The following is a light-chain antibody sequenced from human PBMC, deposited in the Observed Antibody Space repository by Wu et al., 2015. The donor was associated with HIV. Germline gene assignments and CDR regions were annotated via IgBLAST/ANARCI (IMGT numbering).Light chain of an antibody. V-gene: IGKV3-20*01. Sequence: EIVLTQSPGTLSLSPGQRATLSCRASQSVSSSYLAWYQQKPGQPPRLLIYGASSRATGIPDRFSGSGSGTDFTLTISRLEPEDFAVYYCQQYGGSVLYSFGQGTKLEIK. J-gene: IGKJ2*03. CDR2: GAS. CDR1: QSVSSSY. CDR3: QQYGGSVLYS.